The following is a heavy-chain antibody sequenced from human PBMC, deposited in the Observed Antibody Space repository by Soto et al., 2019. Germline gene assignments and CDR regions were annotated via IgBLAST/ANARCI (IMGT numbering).Heavy chain of an antibody. D-gene: IGHD2-15*01. V-gene: IGHV4-30-4*01. J-gene: IGHJ4*02. Sequence: QVELQESGPGLAKPSQTLSLTCTVSGGSISSGDYYWSWIRQPPGKGLEWIGYIYYSGSTYHNPSLMSRVTISVDASRTQFSLNLSAVIAADTAVYYCARCASSCSLGFWGQGTLVTVSS. CDR2: IYYSGST. CDR1: GGSISSGDYY. CDR3: ARCASSCSLGF.